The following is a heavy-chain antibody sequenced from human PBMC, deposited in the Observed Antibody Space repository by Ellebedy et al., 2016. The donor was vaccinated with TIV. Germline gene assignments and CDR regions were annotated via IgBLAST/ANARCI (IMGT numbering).Heavy chain of an antibody. Sequence: SVKVSCXASGGTFSSYAISWVRQAPGQGLEWMGGIIPIFGTANYAQKFQGRVTITADKSTSTAYMELSSLRSEDTAVYYCAREYMPYYYYGMDVWGQGTTVTVSS. CDR1: GGTFSSYA. V-gene: IGHV1-69*06. J-gene: IGHJ6*02. CDR3: AREYMPYYYYGMDV. D-gene: IGHD2-2*01. CDR2: IIPIFGTA.